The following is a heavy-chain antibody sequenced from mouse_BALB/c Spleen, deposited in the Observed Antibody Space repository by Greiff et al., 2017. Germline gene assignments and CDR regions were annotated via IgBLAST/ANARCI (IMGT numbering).Heavy chain of an antibody. CDR1: GFTFSSYG. Sequence: EVKVVESGGGLVQPGGSLKLSCAASGFTFSSYGMSWVRQTPDKRLELVATINSNGGSTYYPDTVKGRFTISRDNAKNTLYLQMSSLKSEDTAMYYCARRGAGAMDYWGQGTSVTVSS. CDR2: INSNGGST. V-gene: IGHV5-6-3*01. CDR3: ARRGAGAMDY. J-gene: IGHJ4*01.